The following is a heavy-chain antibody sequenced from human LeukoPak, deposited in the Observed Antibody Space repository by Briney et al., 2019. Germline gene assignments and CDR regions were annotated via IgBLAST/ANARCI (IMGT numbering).Heavy chain of an antibody. CDR2: INYNGNT. D-gene: IGHD1-26*01. V-gene: IGHV4-39*01. CDR3: ARQSSSGSYLGGYY. CDR1: GGSITSDDYY. Sequence: SETLSLTCSVSGGAVSGGSITSDDYYWGWIRQPPGKGQEWIGSINYNGNTYYSPSLRSRVGISVDTSKNQFSLKLNSVTAADTAVYFCARQSSSGSYLGGYYWGQGILVTVSS. J-gene: IGHJ4*02.